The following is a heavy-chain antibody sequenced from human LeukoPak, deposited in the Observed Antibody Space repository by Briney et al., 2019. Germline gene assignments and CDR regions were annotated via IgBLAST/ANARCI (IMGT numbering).Heavy chain of an antibody. CDR2: INAGNGNT. J-gene: IGHJ3*02. D-gene: IGHD1-1*01. CDR1: GYTFTSYA. CDR3: ARDGGYYWNDVAFDI. Sequence: GASVKVSCTASGYTFTSYAMHWVRQAPGQRLEWMGWINAGNGNTKYSQKFQGRVTITRDTSASTAYMELSSLRSEDTAVYYCARDGGYYWNDVAFDIWGQGTMVTVSS. V-gene: IGHV1-3*01.